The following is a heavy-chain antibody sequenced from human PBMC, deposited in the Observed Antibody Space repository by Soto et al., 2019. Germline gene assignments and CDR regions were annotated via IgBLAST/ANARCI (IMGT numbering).Heavy chain of an antibody. D-gene: IGHD3-10*01. V-gene: IGHV3-30*18. CDR1: GFTFRSYG. Sequence: GGSLRLSCAASGFTFRSYGMHWVRQAPGKGLEWVAVMSYDGNNKYYTDSVKGRFTISRDNSKNTLDLQMNSLRAEDTAVYYCAKDIDTMVRGAIPYYYYGMDVWGQGTTVTVSS. CDR3: AKDIDTMVRGAIPYYYYGMDV. J-gene: IGHJ6*02. CDR2: MSYDGNNK.